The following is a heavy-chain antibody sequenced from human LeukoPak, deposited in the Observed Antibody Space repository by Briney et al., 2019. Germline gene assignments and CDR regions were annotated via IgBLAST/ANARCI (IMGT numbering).Heavy chain of an antibody. CDR1: GFTFSNYA. D-gene: IGHD4-17*01. V-gene: IGHV3-30*18. Sequence: GRSLRLSCAASGFTFSNYAMHWVRQAPGKGLEWVALISSDGSNKHYADSVKGRFTISRDNSQNTLYLQVNSLRAEDTAVYYCAKDGNTVTIFDYWGRGTLVTVSS. CDR2: ISSDGSNK. J-gene: IGHJ4*02. CDR3: AKDGNTVTIFDY.